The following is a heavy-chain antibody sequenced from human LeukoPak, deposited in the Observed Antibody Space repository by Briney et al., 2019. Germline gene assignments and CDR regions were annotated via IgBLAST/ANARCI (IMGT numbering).Heavy chain of an antibody. CDR2: INHSGST. CDR3: ARDRGTWNDDGFDY. J-gene: IGHJ4*02. Sequence: KPSETLSLTCTVSGGSISSYYWSWIRQPAGKGLEWIGEINHSGSTNYNPSLKSRVTISVDTSKNQFSLKLSSVTAADTAVYYCARDRGTWNDDGFDYWGQGTLVAVSS. CDR1: GGSISSYY. D-gene: IGHD1-1*01. V-gene: IGHV4-34*01.